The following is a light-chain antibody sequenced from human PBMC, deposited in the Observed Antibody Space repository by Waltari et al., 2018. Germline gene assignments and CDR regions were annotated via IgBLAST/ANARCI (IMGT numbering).Light chain of an antibody. V-gene: IGLV2-14*01. Sequence: QSALTQPASASGSPGQSLTIPCTGTSSYVGCYNSVSWYHQHPGRAPKLMIYDVFRRPAVVSNRSSGSKSGNTASLTISGLQAEDEADYYCNSYTGSSSWVFGGGTKLTVL. CDR2: DVF. J-gene: IGLJ3*02. CDR3: NSYTGSSSWV. CDR1: SSYVGCYNS.